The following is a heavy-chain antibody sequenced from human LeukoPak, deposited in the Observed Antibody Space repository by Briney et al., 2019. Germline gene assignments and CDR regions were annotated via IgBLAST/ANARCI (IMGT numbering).Heavy chain of an antibody. CDR2: INTNTGNP. V-gene: IGHV7-4-1*02. J-gene: IGHJ4*02. CDR1: GYTFTGYY. CDR3: ARDSFGDRHDFDY. D-gene: IGHD4-17*01. Sequence: ASVKVSCKASGYTFTGYYMHWVRQAPGQGLEWMGWINTNTGNPTYAQGFTGRFVFSLDTSVSTAYLQISSLKAEDTAVYYCARDSFGDRHDFDYWGQGTLVTVSS.